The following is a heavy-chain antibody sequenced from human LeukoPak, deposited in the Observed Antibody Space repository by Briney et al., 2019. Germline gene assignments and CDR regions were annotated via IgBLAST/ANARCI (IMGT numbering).Heavy chain of an antibody. CDR3: AKDEGPSVDGDYFDY. V-gene: IGHV3-23*01. J-gene: IGHJ4*02. Sequence: QAGGSLRLSCAASGFTFSNCAMSWVRQAPGKGLEWVSGISASGASTYYADSVKGRFTISRDNSRNTLYLQMNSLRADDTALYYCAKDEGPSVDGDYFDYWGQGTLVTVSS. CDR2: ISASGAST. D-gene: IGHD3-10*01. CDR1: GFTFSNCA.